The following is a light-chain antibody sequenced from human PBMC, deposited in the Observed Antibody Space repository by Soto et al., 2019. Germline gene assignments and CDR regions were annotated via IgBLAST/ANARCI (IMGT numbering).Light chain of an antibody. J-gene: IGKJ4*01. CDR2: KAS. CDR1: QSISSS. Sequence: DLQMTQSPSTLSASVGDRVTITCRASQSISSSLAWYQQKPGKAPKLLIYKASSLESGVPSRFSGSGSGTEFTLTISSLQPDDFATYYCQQYNSYSLTFGGGTKVEIK. CDR3: QQYNSYSLT. V-gene: IGKV1-5*03.